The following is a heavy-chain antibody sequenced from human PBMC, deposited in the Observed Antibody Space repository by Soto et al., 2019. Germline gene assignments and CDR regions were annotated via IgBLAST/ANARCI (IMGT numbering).Heavy chain of an antibody. CDR3: AKSPRGEMATD. CDR2: INTYNGMT. D-gene: IGHD5-12*01. CDR1: GYTFINYH. V-gene: IGHV1-18*01. Sequence: QVQLVQSGGEVKKPGASVTVSCKASGYTFINYHITWVRQAPGQGLEWMAWINTYNGMTDYAQKFQGRVTLTRDTSTSTAYREPRNLGSDATAVYFCAKSPRGEMATDWGQGTLVTVSS. J-gene: IGHJ4*02.